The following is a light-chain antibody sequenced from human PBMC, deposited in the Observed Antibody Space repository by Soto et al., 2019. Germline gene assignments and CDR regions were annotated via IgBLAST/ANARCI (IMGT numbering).Light chain of an antibody. J-gene: IGKJ1*01. CDR3: QQYMSAVT. CDR1: QSVDTTF. V-gene: IGKV3-20*01. CDR2: GAS. Sequence: EIVLTQSPGSLSLSPGQRATLSCRASQSVDTTFFAWYQKKPGQAPRLLIYGASKRATGIPDRVSGSGSGTDFSLIISRLEPEDFAVYYCQQYMSAVTFGQGTNVEIK.